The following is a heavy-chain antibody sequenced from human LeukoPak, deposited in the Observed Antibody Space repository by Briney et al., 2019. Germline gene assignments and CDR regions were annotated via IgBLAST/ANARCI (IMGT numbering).Heavy chain of an antibody. CDR2: ISSSSSYI. CDR3: ARGDRYYDFWSGYFYYYYGMDV. CDR1: GFTFSSYS. J-gene: IGHJ6*02. Sequence: GGSLRLSCAASGFTFSSYSMNWDRQAPGKGLEWVSSISSSSSYIYYADSVKGRFTISRDNAKNSLYLQMNSLRAEDTAVYYCARGDRYYDFWSGYFYYYYGMDVWGQGTTVTVSS. D-gene: IGHD3-3*01. V-gene: IGHV3-21*01.